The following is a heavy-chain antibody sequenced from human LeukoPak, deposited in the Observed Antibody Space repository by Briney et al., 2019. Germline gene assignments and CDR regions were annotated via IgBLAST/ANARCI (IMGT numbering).Heavy chain of an antibody. CDR3: SSAPPPRGYRCYPNMDV. J-gene: IGHJ6*03. CDR2: IFYSGST. Sequence: SETLSLTCTVSGGSLSASNYYWGWIRQPPGKGLEWHGNIFYSGSTTSSPSLRSRVTISLDTSRNQFSLKLKSVTPADTDVYDCSSAPPPRGYRCYPNMDVWGKGTTVTVSS. V-gene: IGHV4-39*07. D-gene: IGHD5-12*01. CDR1: GGSLSASNYY.